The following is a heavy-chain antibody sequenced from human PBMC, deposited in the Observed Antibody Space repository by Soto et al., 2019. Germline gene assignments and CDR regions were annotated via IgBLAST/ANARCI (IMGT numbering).Heavy chain of an antibody. D-gene: IGHD4-17*01. CDR1: GGTFSSYA. Sequence: ASVKVSCKASGGTFSSYAISWVRQAPGQGLEWMGGIIPIFGTANYAQKFQGRVTITADESTSTAYMELSSLRSEDTAVYYCARGSLLTTVTTFDYWGQGTLVTVSS. J-gene: IGHJ4*02. V-gene: IGHV1-69*13. CDR3: ARGSLLTTVTTFDY. CDR2: IIPIFGTA.